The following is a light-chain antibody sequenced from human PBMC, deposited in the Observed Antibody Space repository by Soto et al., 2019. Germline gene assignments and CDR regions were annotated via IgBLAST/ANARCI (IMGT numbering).Light chain of an antibody. J-gene: IGLJ2*01. CDR1: SSNIGLND. Sequence: QSVLTQPPSASGTPGQTVTISCSGSSSNIGLNDVHWYRQLSGTAPQILIYDTNQQATGVPDRFSGSRSGTSASLAIHGLQSEDEADYHCAAWDDSLNGPVFGGGTKVPS. CDR3: AAWDDSLNGPV. CDR2: DTN. V-gene: IGLV1-44*01.